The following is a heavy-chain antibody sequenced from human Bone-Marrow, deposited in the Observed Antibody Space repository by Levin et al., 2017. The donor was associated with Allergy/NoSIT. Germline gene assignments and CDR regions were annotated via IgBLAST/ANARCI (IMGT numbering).Heavy chain of an antibody. Sequence: GESLKISCAVSGFTFSNYPMHWVRQAPGKGLEWVAVISYHGYNKYYADSVQGRFTISRDNSKDTLFLELNSLRPEDTAVYYCVRDAAVTRAAYYFDSWGQGTLVTVSS. CDR2: ISYHGYNK. CDR1: GFTFSNYP. D-gene: IGHD4-11*01. CDR3: VRDAAVTRAAYYFDS. V-gene: IGHV3-30-3*01. J-gene: IGHJ4*02.